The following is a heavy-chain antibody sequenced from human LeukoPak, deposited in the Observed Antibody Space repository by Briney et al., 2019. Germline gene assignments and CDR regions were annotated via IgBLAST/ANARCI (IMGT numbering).Heavy chain of an antibody. CDR1: GGTFSSYA. CDR2: IIPIFGTA. J-gene: IGHJ4*02. D-gene: IGHD3-3*01. Sequence: SVKVSCKASGGTFSSYAISWVRQAPGQGLECMGGIIPIFGTANYAQKFQGRVTITTDESTSTAYMELSSLRSEDTAVYYCARGFYYDFWSGYYVYWGQGTLVTVSS. CDR3: ARGFYYDFWSGYYVY. V-gene: IGHV1-69*05.